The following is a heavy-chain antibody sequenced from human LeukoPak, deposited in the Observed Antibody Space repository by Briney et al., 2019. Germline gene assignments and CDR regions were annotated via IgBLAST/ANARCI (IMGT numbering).Heavy chain of an antibody. CDR3: VHTIAAAKIPGIAVSRFDY. Sequence: QPGGSLRLSCAASGFSVRSNYMNWVRQAPGKGLEWVSVIHTGGNTDYADSVKGRFTISRDNSKNTLYLQMNSLRAEDTAVYYCVHTIAAAKIPGIAVSRFDYWGQGTLVTVSS. CDR2: IHTGGNT. CDR1: GFSVRSNY. D-gene: IGHD6-13*01. V-gene: IGHV3-53*01. J-gene: IGHJ4*02.